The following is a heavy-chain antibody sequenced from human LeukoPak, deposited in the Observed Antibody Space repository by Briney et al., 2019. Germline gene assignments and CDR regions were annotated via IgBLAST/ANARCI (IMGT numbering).Heavy chain of an antibody. Sequence: GESLKISCKGSGYSFTSYWIGWVRQMPGKGLEWMGIIYPGDSDTRYSPSFQGQVTISADKSISTAYLQWSSLKASDTAMYYCARRGRRGIVGATRFDYWGQGTPVTVSS. CDR2: IYPGDSDT. CDR1: GYSFTSYW. J-gene: IGHJ4*02. V-gene: IGHV5-51*01. D-gene: IGHD1-26*01. CDR3: ARRGRRGIVGATRFDY.